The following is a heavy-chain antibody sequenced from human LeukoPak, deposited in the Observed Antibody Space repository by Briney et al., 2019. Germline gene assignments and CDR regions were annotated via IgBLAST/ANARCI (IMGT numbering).Heavy chain of an antibody. Sequence: PSETLSLTCTVSGGSISSYYWSWIRQPPGKGLEWIWYIYYSGSTNYNPSLKSRVTISVDTSTNQFSLKLSSVTAAATAVSYCARGEYQLLYGLFDPWGQGPLVTVSS. CDR1: GGSISSYY. CDR2: IYYSGST. D-gene: IGHD2-2*02. V-gene: IGHV4-59*01. CDR3: ARGEYQLLYGLFDP. J-gene: IGHJ5*02.